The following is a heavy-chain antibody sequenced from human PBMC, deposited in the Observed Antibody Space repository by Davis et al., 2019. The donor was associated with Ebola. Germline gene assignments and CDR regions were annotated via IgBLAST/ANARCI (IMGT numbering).Heavy chain of an antibody. CDR3: ARDIPGVLPGNPNWFDP. J-gene: IGHJ5*02. CDR1: GESISGIY. Sequence: PGGSLRLSCGLYGESISGIYWTWVRQSPRKGLEWIGEISHSGRTNYNPSLKSRVTISVDTSKNQFSLNLSSVTAADTAVYYCARDIPGVLPGNPNWFDPWGQGTLVTVSS. CDR2: ISHSGRT. D-gene: IGHD2-21*01. V-gene: IGHV4-34*01.